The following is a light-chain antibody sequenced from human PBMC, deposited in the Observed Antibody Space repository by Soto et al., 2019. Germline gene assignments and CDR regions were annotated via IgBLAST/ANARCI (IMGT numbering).Light chain of an antibody. CDR2: GVS. CDR1: SRDVGSYNL. CDR3: CSYAGSSTMV. Sequence: QSALTQPASVSGSPGQSITISCTGTSRDVGSYNLVSWYRHYPGKAPKVIIYGVSKRPSGVSNRFSASKSGNTASLTISGLQAEDEADYYCCSYAGSSTMVFGGGTKLTVL. V-gene: IGLV2-23*02. J-gene: IGLJ3*02.